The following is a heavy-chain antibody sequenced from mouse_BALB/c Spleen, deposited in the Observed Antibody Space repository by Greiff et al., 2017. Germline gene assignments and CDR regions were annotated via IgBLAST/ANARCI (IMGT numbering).Heavy chain of an antibody. J-gene: IGHJ4*01. CDR1: GFTFSSYA. CDR3: ARGEDYYGSLYAMDY. Sequence: EVHLVESGGGLVKPGGSLKLSCAASGFTFSSYAMSWVRQTPEKRLEWVASISSGGSTYYPDSVKGRFTISRDNARNILYLQMSSLRSEDTAMYYCARGEDYYGSLYAMDYWGQGTSVTVSS. D-gene: IGHD1-1*01. CDR2: ISSGGST. V-gene: IGHV5-6-5*01.